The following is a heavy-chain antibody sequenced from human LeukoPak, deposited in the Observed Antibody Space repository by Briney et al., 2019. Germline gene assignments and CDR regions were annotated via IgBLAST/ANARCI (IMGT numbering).Heavy chain of an antibody. CDR3: AKDSATPYFDY. CDR2: ISPSSSTI. D-gene: IGHD2-15*01. J-gene: IGHJ4*02. V-gene: IGHV3-48*01. CDR1: GFTFSNYG. Sequence: GGSLILSCAASGFTFSNYGMTWVRQAPGKGLEWVSYISPSSSTIYYADSVQGRFTISRDNSKNTLYLQMNSLRAEDTAVYYCAKDSATPYFDYWGQGTLVTVSS.